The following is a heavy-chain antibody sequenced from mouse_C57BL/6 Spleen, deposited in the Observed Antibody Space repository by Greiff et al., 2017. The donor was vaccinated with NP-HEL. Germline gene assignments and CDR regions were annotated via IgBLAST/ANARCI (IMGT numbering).Heavy chain of an antibody. D-gene: IGHD2-1*01. Sequence: EVQVVESEGGLVQPGSSMKLSCTASGFTFSDYYMAWVRQVPEKGLEWVANINYDGSSTYYLDSLKSRFIISRDNAKNILYLQMSSLKSEDTATYYCARRDGNYDWYFDVWGTGTTVTVSS. CDR2: INYDGSST. J-gene: IGHJ1*03. CDR1: GFTFSDYY. V-gene: IGHV5-16*01. CDR3: ARRDGNYDWYFDV.